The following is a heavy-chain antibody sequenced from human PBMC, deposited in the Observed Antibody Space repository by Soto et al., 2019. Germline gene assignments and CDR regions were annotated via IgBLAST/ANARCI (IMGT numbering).Heavy chain of an antibody. CDR2: VSYDGGIK. Sequence: QMQLVESGGGVVQPGTSLRVSCAASGFTFSHYGIHWVRQAPGKGLEWVAVVSYDGGIKLYADSVRDRFAISRDNSKNTLYIQMTRLWPEDTGVYYGAKLPCCFNYDDVSDYRATDNGAFDIWGQGTMVTVSS. D-gene: IGHD3-22*01. J-gene: IGHJ3*02. V-gene: IGHV3-30*18. CDR3: AKLPCCFNYDDVSDYRATDNGAFDI. CDR1: GFTFSHYG.